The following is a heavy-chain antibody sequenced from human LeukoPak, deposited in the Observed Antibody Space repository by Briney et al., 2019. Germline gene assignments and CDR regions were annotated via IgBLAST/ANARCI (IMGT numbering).Heavy chain of an antibody. CDR2: IYYTGST. CDR1: GGSITSYY. J-gene: IGHJ4*02. CDR3: ARLDRSGYLDY. Sequence: KPSETLSLTCTVSGGSITSYYWSWIRQPPGKGLEWIGYIYYTGSTNYNPSLKSRVTISVDTSKSQFALNLRSATAADTAVYYCARLDRSGYLDYWGPGTLVTVSS. V-gene: IGHV4-59*08. D-gene: IGHD3-22*01.